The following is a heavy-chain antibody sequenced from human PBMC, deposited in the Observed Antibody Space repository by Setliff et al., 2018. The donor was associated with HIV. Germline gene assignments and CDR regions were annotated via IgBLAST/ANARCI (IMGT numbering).Heavy chain of an antibody. D-gene: IGHD3-22*01. J-gene: IGHJ4*02. CDR3: ARERDSNGYQFDY. CDR2: INVDSGNT. CDR1: GFTFTNNA. V-gene: IGHV1-3*03. Sequence: ASVKVSCKASGFTFTNNAIHWVRQAPGQRLEWMGWINVDSGNTKYLQDLQGRVTITKDRSASTAYMEVSNLRSEDMAVYYCARERDSNGYQFDYWGQGTLVTVSS.